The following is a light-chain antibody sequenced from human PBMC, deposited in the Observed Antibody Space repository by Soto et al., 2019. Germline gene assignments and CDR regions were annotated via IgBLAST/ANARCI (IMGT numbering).Light chain of an antibody. CDR1: QTISSC. CDR2: KAS. CDR3: QHYNSYSEG. Sequence: DIQMTQSPSTLSGSVGDRVTITCRASQTISSCLAWYQQKPGKAPKLLIYKASTLKSGVRSRFSGSGSGTEFTLTISSLQPDDFATYYCQHYNSYSEGFGHATKVDI. V-gene: IGKV1-5*03. J-gene: IGKJ1*01.